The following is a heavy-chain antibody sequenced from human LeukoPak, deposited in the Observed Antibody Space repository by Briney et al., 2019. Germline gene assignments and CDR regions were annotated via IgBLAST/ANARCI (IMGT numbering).Heavy chain of an antibody. Sequence: SESPSLTCAVYGGSFSGYYWSWIRQPPGKGLEWIGQINHSVSTNYNPSLKSRVTISVDTSKNQFSLKLSSVTAADAAVYYCARGGVTLDYWGEGTPVSPSS. CDR2: INHSVST. CDR3: ARGGVTLDY. J-gene: IGHJ4*02. D-gene: IGHD4-23*01. V-gene: IGHV4-34*01. CDR1: GGSFSGYY.